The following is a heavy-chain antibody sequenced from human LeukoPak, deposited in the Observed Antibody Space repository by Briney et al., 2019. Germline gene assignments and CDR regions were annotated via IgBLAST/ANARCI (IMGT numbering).Heavy chain of an antibody. J-gene: IGHJ2*01. D-gene: IGHD4-17*01. Sequence: GGSLRLSCAASGFTFSSYAMSWVRQAPGKGLEWVSAISGSGGSTYYADSVKGRFTISRDNSKNTLYLQMNSLRAEDTAVYYCAKGSGTVTLLRSLHWYFDLWGRGTLVTVSS. V-gene: IGHV3-23*01. CDR3: AKGSGTVTLLRSLHWYFDL. CDR1: GFTFSSYA. CDR2: ISGSGGST.